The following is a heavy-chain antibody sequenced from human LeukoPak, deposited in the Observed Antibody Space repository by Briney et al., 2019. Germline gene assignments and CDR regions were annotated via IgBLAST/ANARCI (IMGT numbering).Heavy chain of an antibody. CDR1: GFTFSSYA. CDR3: ARDRRRTFDP. Sequence: GSLRLSCAASGFTFSSYAMHWVRQAPGKGLEWVAVISYDGSNKYYADSVKGRFTISRDNSKNTLYLQMNSLRAEDTAVYYCARDRRRTFDPWGQGTLVTVSS. CDR2: ISYDGSNK. J-gene: IGHJ5*02. V-gene: IGHV3-30*01. D-gene: IGHD1-14*01.